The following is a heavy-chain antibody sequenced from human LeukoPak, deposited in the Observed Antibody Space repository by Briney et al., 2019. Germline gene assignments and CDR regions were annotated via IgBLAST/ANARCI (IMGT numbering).Heavy chain of an antibody. V-gene: IGHV3-48*01. CDR2: ISSSSRTI. J-gene: IGHJ4*02. Sequence: GGSLRLSCAASGFTFSSYTMNWVRQAPGKGLEWVSYISSSSRTIYYADSVKGRFTISRDNAKNSLYLQMNSLRAEDTAVYYCARWVLSGSYYFDYWGQGTLVTVSS. D-gene: IGHD1-26*01. CDR3: ARWVLSGSYYFDY. CDR1: GFTFSSYT.